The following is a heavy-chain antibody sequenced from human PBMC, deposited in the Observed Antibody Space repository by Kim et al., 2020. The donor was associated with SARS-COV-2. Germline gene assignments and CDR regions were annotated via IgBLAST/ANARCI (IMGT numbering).Heavy chain of an antibody. J-gene: IGHJ4*02. V-gene: IGHV3-53*01. CDR3: ARMAAAALSHFDY. Sequence: YADSVKGRFTISRDTSKNTLYLQRNSLRAEDTAVYYCARMAAAALSHFDYWGQGTLVTVSS. D-gene: IGHD6-13*01.